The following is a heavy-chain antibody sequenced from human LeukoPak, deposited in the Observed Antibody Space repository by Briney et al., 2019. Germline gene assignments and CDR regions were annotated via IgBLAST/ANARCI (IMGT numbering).Heavy chain of an antibody. Sequence: GGSLRLSCAASGFTFSSYNMHWVRQAPGKGLEWVSSISSSSSYIYYADSVKGRFTISRDNVKRSLYLQMNSLRAEDTAVYYCAKDSILIPASKSALDYWGQGTLVTVSS. V-gene: IGHV3-21*01. CDR3: AKDSILIPASKSALDY. D-gene: IGHD2-2*01. CDR2: ISSSSSYI. CDR1: GFTFSSYN. J-gene: IGHJ4*02.